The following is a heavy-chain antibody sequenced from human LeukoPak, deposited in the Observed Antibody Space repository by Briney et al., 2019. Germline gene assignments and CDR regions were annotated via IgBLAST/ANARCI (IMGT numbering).Heavy chain of an antibody. V-gene: IGHV1-2*02. D-gene: IGHD5-18*01. J-gene: IGHJ3*02. Sequence: GASVKVSCKASGGTFSSYAISWVRQAPGQGLEWMGWINPNSGGTNYAQKFQGRVTMTRDTSISTAYMELSRLRSDDTAVYYCARYSPTDAFDIWGQGTMVTVSS. CDR3: ARYSPTDAFDI. CDR1: GGTFSSYA. CDR2: INPNSGGT.